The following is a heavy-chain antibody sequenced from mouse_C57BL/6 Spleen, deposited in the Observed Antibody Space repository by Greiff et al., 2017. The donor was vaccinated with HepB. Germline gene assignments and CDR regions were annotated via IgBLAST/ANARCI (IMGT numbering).Heavy chain of an antibody. V-gene: IGHV1-50*01. CDR1: GYTFTSYW. D-gene: IGHD2-4*01. Sequence: QVQLQQPGAELVKPGASVKLSCKASGYTFTSYWMQWVKQRPGQGLEWIGEIDPSDSYTNYNQKFKGKATLTVDTSSSTAYMQLSSLTSEDSAVYYCARSYYDYEGGFAYWGQGTLVTVSA. CDR2: IDPSDSYT. J-gene: IGHJ3*01. CDR3: ARSYYDYEGGFAY.